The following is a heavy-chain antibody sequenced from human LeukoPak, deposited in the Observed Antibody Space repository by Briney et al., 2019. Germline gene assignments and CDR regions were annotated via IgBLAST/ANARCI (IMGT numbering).Heavy chain of an antibody. V-gene: IGHV3-48*02. CDR3: ARGRVGSTPAFDY. D-gene: IGHD1-26*01. CDR2: FSTSSSSI. Sequence: GGSLRLSCGASGFTFNTYGMNWVRQAPGKGLEGVSYFSTSSSSISYADSVKGRFTISRDNAKNSLYLQMSSLRDEDTAVYYCARGRVGSTPAFDYWGQGTLATVSS. J-gene: IGHJ4*02. CDR1: GFTFNTYG.